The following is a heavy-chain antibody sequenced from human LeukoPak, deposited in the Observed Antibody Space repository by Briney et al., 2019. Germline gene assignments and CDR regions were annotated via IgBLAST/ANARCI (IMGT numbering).Heavy chain of an antibody. D-gene: IGHD3-9*01. CDR3: ARGLTVRRIDY. V-gene: IGHV4-34*01. CDR1: GGSFSGYY. Sequence: PSETLSLTCAVYGGSFSGYYWSWIRQPPGKGLEWIGEINHSGSTNYNPSLKSRVTISVDTSKNQFSLKLGSVTAADTAVYYCARGLTVRRIDYWGQGTLVTVSS. CDR2: INHSGST. J-gene: IGHJ4*02.